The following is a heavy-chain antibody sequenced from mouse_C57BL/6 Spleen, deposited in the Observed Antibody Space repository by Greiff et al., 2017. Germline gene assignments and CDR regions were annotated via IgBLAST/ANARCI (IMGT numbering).Heavy chain of an antibody. V-gene: IGHV1-15*01. CDR1: GYTFTDYE. CDR2: IDPETGGT. CDR3: TRGDYYGPAWFAY. D-gene: IGHD1-2*01. Sequence: VQVVESGAELVRPGASVTLSCKASGYTFTDYEMHWVKQTPVHGLEWIGAIDPETGGTAYNQKFKGKAILTADKSSSTAYMELRSLTSEDSAVYYCTRGDYYGPAWFAYWGQGTLVTVSA. J-gene: IGHJ3*01.